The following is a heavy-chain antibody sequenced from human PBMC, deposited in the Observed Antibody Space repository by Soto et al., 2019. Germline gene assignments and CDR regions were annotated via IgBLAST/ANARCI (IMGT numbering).Heavy chain of an antibody. CDR1: GFTFSTYG. D-gene: IGHD6-6*01. CDR2: IWYDGSNK. Sequence: LRLSCAAPGFTFSTYGIHWVRQAPGQGLEWVAVIWYDGSNKYYADSVKGRFTISRNNSKTYLQMNSLRAENTAVYYCARDLDSNSIYYYGMDVLGQGTTVTVSS. CDR3: ARDLDSNSIYYYGMDV. J-gene: IGHJ6*02. V-gene: IGHV3-33*01.